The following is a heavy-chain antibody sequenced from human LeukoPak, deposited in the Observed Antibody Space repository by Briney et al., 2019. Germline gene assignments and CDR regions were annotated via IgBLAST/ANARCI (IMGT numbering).Heavy chain of an antibody. J-gene: IGHJ4*02. V-gene: IGHV4-39*01. CDR2: IYYSGST. Sequence: SETLSLTCTVSGGSISSSSYYWGWIRQPPGKGLEWIGSIYYSGSTYYNPSLKSRVTISVDTSKNQFSLKLSSVTAADTAVYYCARSDTAMVIDYWGQGTLVTVSS. D-gene: IGHD5-18*01. CDR1: GGSISSSSYY. CDR3: ARSDTAMVIDY.